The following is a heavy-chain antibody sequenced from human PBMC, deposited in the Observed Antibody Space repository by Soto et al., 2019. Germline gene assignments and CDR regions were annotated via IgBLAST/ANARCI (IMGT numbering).Heavy chain of an antibody. CDR1: GFPFSSYG. Sequence: GGSLRLSCAASGFPFSSYGMHWVRQAPGKGLEWVAVIWYDGSNKYYADSVKGRFTISRDNSKNTLYLQMNSLRAEDTAVYYCAPRPIPLIVSIWRQGTMVTVSS. CDR3: APRPIPLIVSI. CDR2: IWYDGSNK. D-gene: IGHD3-22*01. J-gene: IGHJ3*02. V-gene: IGHV3-33*01.